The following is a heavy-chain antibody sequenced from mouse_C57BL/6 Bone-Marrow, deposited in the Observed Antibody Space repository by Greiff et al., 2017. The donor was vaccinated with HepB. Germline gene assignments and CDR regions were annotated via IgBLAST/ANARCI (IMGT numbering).Heavy chain of an antibody. CDR1: GYTFTSYW. V-gene: IGHV1-7*01. J-gene: IGHJ3*01. Sequence: QVQLLQSGAELAKPGASVQLSCKASGYTFTSYWMHWVKQRPGQGLEWIGYINPSSGYSKYNQKFKDKAILTADKSSSTAYMQLSSLTYEESAVYYCARGDGYDEDYWGQGTLVTVSA. CDR2: INPSSGYS. D-gene: IGHD2-2*01. CDR3: ARGDGYDEDY.